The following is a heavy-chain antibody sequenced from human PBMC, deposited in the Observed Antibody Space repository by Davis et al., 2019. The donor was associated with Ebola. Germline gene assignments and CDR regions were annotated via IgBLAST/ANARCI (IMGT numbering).Heavy chain of an antibody. CDR3: ARDVMITFGGVIVETYYFDY. Sequence: ASVKVSCKASGYTFTSYGISWVRQAPGQGLEWLGWISAYNGNTNYAQKLQGRVTMTTDTSTSTAYMELRSLRSDDTDVYYCARDVMITFGGVIVETYYFDYWGQGTLVTVSS. J-gene: IGHJ4*02. CDR2: ISAYNGNT. D-gene: IGHD3-16*02. V-gene: IGHV1-18*01. CDR1: GYTFTSYG.